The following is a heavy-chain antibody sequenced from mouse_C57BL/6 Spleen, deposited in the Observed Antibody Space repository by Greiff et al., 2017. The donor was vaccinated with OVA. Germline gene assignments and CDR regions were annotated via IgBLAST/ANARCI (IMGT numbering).Heavy chain of an antibody. CDR2: ISSGSSTI. J-gene: IGHJ1*03. CDR3: ARTGSSPHWYFDV. Sequence: EVQGVESGGGLVKPGGSLKLSCAASGFTFSDYGMHWVRQAPEKGLEWVAYISSGSSTIYYADTVKGRFTISRDNDKNTLFLQMPSLRSEDTAMYYCARTGSSPHWYFDVWGTGTTVTVSS. CDR1: GFTFSDYG. V-gene: IGHV5-17*01. D-gene: IGHD1-1*01.